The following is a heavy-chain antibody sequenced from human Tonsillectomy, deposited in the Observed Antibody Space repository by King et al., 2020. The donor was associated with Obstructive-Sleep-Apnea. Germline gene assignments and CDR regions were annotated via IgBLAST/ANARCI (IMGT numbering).Heavy chain of an antibody. CDR1: GYIFTDYY. CDR2: ISPNSGGT. V-gene: IGHV1-2*02. Sequence: QLVQSGAEVKKPGASVKVSCKASGYIFTDYYMHWVRQAPGQGLEWMGWISPNSGGTNYAQKFQGRVSMTRDTFISTVYMELSSLKFDDTAVYYCARDWGINRLEGDYWGQGTLVTVSS. D-gene: IGHD1-14*01. J-gene: IGHJ4*02. CDR3: ARDWGINRLEGDY.